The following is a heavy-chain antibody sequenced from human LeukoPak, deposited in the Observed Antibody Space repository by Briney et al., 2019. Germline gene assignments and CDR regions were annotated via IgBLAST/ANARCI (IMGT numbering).Heavy chain of an antibody. Sequence: GGSLRLSCAASEFTVSNNYMSWVRQAPGKGLEWVSVLYSGGRAYYTDSVNGRFTISRDNSKNTLYLQMNSLRAEDTAIYCAGHTELDYWGQGTLVTVSS. CDR1: EFTVSNNY. CDR2: LYSGGRA. D-gene: IGHD1-26*01. CDR3: GHTELDY. V-gene: IGHV3-66*01. J-gene: IGHJ4*02.